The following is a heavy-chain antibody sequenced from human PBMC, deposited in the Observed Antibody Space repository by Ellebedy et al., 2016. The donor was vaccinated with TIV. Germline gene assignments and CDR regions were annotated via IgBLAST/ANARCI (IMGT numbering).Heavy chain of an antibody. D-gene: IGHD1-14*01. CDR2: VSAIGSSA. J-gene: IGHJ4*02. CDR1: GFTFSSYG. Sequence: GESLKISCVGSGFTFSSYGMNWVRQVPRKGLEWVAIVSAIGSSANYADSVRGRFIISRDNSKSTLYLQMNFLRAEDTAIYYCAKSPSRKPGLIDSWGQGTLVTVSS. V-gene: IGHV3-23*01. CDR3: AKSPSRKPGLIDS.